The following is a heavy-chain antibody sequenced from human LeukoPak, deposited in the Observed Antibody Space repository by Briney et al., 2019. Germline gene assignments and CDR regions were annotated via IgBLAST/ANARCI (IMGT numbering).Heavy chain of an antibody. J-gene: IGHJ4*02. V-gene: IGHV3-21*01. CDR1: GFTFSDYS. Sequence: GGSLRLSCAASGFTFSDYSMNWVRQAPGKGLEWVSSITSSGTYIYYADSVKGRFTISRDNAKNSLYLQMNSLRAEDTAVYYCARDRVNIVVVSASEYWGQGTLVSVSS. D-gene: IGHD2-21*01. CDR3: ARDRVNIVVVSASEY. CDR2: ITSSGTYI.